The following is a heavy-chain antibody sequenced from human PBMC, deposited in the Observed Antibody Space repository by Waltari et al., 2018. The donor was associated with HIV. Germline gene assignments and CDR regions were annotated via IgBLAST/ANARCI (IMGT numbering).Heavy chain of an antibody. Sequence: QVQLQVSAPGLVKPAQTLSLTCPFSDGPISSGGYYWSWIRQHPGKGLEWIGYIYYSGSTYYNPSLKSRITISVDTSKNQFSLKLTSVTAADTAVYYCARDTGDLWGRGTLVTVSS. CDR1: DGPISSGGYY. J-gene: IGHJ2*01. V-gene: IGHV4-31*03. D-gene: IGHD4-4*01. CDR3: ARDTGDL. CDR2: IYYSGST.